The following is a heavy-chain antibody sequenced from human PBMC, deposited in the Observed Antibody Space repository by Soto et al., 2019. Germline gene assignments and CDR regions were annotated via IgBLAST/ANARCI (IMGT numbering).Heavy chain of an antibody. D-gene: IGHD2-15*01. J-gene: IGHJ5*02. CDR3: GTDPGVVNRGSPFVT. Sequence: PGGSLRLSCAASGFTFSSYAMRYVRQAPGKGLEWVSAISGSGGSTYYADSVKGRFTISRDNSKNTLCLQMNSLRAEDTAVYYCGTDPGVVNRGSPFVTWGQGTLLTASS. V-gene: IGHV3-23*01. CDR1: GFTFSSYA. CDR2: ISGSGGST.